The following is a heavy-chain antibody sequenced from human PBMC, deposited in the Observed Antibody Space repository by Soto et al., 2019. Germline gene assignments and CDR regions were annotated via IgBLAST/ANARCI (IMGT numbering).Heavy chain of an antibody. CDR3: SRDGIERGNYSLFDY. CDR1: GYTFTDFA. D-gene: IGHD3-10*01. J-gene: IGHJ4*02. Sequence: QVNLVQSGLEVKDPGASVIVSCRASGYTFTDFAISWVRQAPGQGLEWLGLISGRNGKTKFAEKFQGRVTMTTDTPPTAVYMELRSLTPDDTAVYYCSRDGIERGNYSLFDYWGQGTLVSVSS. CDR2: ISGRNGKT. V-gene: IGHV1-18*01.